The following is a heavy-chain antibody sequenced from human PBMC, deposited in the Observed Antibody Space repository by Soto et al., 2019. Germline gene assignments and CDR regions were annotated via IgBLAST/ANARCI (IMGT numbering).Heavy chain of an antibody. V-gene: IGHV3-23*01. J-gene: IGHJ4*02. CDR3: AKASGWFGEFDY. Sequence: EVQLLESGGGLLQPGGSLRLSCAASGFTFSSYAMSWVRQAPGKGLEWVSAISGSGGSTYYADSVKGRFTISRDNSKNTLYLQMNSLRAEDTAVYYCAKASGWFGEFDYWGQGTLVTVSS. D-gene: IGHD3-10*01. CDR1: GFTFSSYA. CDR2: ISGSGGST.